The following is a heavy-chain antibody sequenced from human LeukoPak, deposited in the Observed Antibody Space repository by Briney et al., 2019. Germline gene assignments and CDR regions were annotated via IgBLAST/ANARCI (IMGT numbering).Heavy chain of an antibody. Sequence: GGSLRLSCAASGFTVSSSYMSWVRQAPGKGLEWVSAISGSGGSTYYADSVKGRFTISRDNSKNTLYLQMNSLRAEDTAVYYCAKGRGYSYGPRNSIFDYWGQGTLVTVSS. CDR2: ISGSGGST. CDR1: GFTVSSSY. J-gene: IGHJ4*02. V-gene: IGHV3-23*01. D-gene: IGHD5-18*01. CDR3: AKGRGYSYGPRNSIFDY.